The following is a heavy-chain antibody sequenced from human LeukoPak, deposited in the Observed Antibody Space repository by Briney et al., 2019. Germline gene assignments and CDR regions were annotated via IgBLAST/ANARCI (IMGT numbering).Heavy chain of an antibody. CDR3: ARGPLSGSTHSGSYYPEPIDY. V-gene: IGHV1-2*02. CDR2: INPNSGGT. CDR1: GYTFTSYG. D-gene: IGHD1-26*01. J-gene: IGHJ4*02. Sequence: ASVKVSCKASGYTFTSYGISWVRQAPGQGLEWMGWINPNSGGTNYAQKFQGRVTMTRDTSISTAYMELSRLRSDDTAVYYCARGPLSGSTHSGSYYPEPIDYWGQGTLVTVSS.